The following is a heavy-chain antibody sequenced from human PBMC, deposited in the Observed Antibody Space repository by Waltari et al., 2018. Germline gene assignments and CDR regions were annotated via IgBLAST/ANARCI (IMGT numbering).Heavy chain of an antibody. CDR3: ARGVRSVAGGGRFDI. CDR1: GGSFSGYY. Sequence: QVQLQQWDAGLLKPSETLSLTCAVYGGSFSGYYWSWIRQPPGKGLGWIGEINHRGSTNNTPTLKSRVTLSVEPSKNQFSLKLSSVTAADTAVYYCARGVRSVAGGGRFDIWGQGTMVTVSS. D-gene: IGHD6-19*01. CDR2: INHRGST. V-gene: IGHV4-34*01. J-gene: IGHJ3*02.